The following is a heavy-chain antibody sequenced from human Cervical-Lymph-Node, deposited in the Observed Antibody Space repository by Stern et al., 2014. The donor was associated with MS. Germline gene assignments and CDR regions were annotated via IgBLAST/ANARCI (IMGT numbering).Heavy chain of an antibody. Sequence: EVQLLESGGGLVQPGGSQRLSCVASGSTFSTSWMSWVRQAPGQGLEWVANIKRDGSETYYLDSVKGRFTISRDNAKSSLYLEMNSLRAEDTAVYYCTRFLQSGWSDLFDSWGRGTLVTVSS. CDR1: GSTFSTSW. CDR2: IKRDGSET. D-gene: IGHD6-19*01. CDR3: TRFLQSGWSDLFDS. V-gene: IGHV3-7*01. J-gene: IGHJ5*01.